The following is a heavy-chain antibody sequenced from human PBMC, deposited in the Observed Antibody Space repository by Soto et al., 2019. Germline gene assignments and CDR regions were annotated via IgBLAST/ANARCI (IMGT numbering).Heavy chain of an antibody. D-gene: IGHD3-10*01. CDR3: ARASILYYYGSGSYSTYYYYYMDV. CDR1: GGSISSSSYY. J-gene: IGHJ6*03. Sequence: SETLSLTCTVSGGSISSSSYYWGWIRQPPGKGLEWIGSIYYSGSTYYNPSLKSRVTISVDTSKNQFSLKLSSLTAADTAVYYCARASILYYYGSGSYSTYYYYYMDVWGKGTTVTVSS. V-gene: IGHV4-39*01. CDR2: IYYSGST.